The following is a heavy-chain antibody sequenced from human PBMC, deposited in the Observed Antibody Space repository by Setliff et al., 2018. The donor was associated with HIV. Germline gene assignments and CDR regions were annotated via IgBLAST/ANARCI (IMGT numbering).Heavy chain of an antibody. CDR3: ARWSGRTGGV. J-gene: IGHJ4*02. D-gene: IGHD3-10*01. Sequence: GGSLRLSCAASGFTVSERYMSWIRQAPGKGLEWISYISSSSSSYTNYADSVRGRFTISRDSAKNSLYLQMSNLRVDDTAVYYCARWSGRTGGVWGQGTLVTVSS. V-gene: IGHV3-11*03. CDR1: GFTVSERY. CDR2: ISSSSSSYT.